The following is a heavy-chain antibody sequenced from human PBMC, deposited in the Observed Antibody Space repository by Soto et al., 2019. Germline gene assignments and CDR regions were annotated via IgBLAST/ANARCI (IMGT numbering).Heavy chain of an antibody. Sequence: GGSLRLSCAASGFTFDDYTMHWVRQAPGKGLEWVSLISWDGGSTYYADSVKGRFTISRDNSKNSLYLQMKSLRTEDTALYYCAKSLAAARDIHYSYGMDVWGQGTMVTVSS. V-gene: IGHV3-43*01. CDR2: ISWDGGST. CDR1: GFTFDDYT. CDR3: AKSLAAARDIHYSYGMDV. D-gene: IGHD6-13*01. J-gene: IGHJ6*02.